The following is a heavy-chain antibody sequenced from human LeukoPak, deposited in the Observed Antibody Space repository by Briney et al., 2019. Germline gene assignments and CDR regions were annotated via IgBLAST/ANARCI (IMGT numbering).Heavy chain of an antibody. Sequence: SVTVSCKASGGTFSSYALSWVRQGPGQGLEWKGGSFTIFGTGNYAQKFQGRVTIAADKSTSTAYMELSSLRSEDTAVYYCARLSTIVATINVDYYYGMDVWGKGTTVTASS. D-gene: IGHD5-12*01. V-gene: IGHV1-69*06. CDR1: GGTFSSYA. CDR3: ARLSTIVATINVDYYYGMDV. CDR2: SFTIFGTG. J-gene: IGHJ6*04.